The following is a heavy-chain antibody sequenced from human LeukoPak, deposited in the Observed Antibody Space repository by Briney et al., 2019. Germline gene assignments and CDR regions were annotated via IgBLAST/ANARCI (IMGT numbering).Heavy chain of an antibody. V-gene: IGHV1-18*01. Sequence: ASVKVSCKASGYTFTSYGISWVRQAPGQGLEWMGWISAYIGNTNYAQKLQGRVTMTTDTSTSTAYMELRSLRSDDTAVYYCARATGLLHCSGGSCYPYWGQGTLVTVSS. D-gene: IGHD2-15*01. CDR2: ISAYIGNT. J-gene: IGHJ4*02. CDR3: ARATGLLHCSGGSCYPY. CDR1: GYTFTSYG.